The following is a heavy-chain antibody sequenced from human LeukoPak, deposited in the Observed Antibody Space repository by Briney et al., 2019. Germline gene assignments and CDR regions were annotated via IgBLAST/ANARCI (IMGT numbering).Heavy chain of an antibody. D-gene: IGHD3-3*01. CDR2: ISAYNGNT. Sequence: APVKVSCKASGYTFTSYGISWVRQAPGQGLEWMGWISAYNGNTNYAQKLQGRVTMTTDTSTSTAYMELRSLRSDDTAVYYCARSWQDFWSGYSAFDYWGQGTLVTVSS. J-gene: IGHJ4*02. V-gene: IGHV1-18*01. CDR1: GYTFTSYG. CDR3: ARSWQDFWSGYSAFDY.